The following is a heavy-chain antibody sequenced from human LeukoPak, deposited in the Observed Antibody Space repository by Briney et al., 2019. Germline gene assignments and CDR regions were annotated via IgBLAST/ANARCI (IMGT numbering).Heavy chain of an antibody. Sequence: PGGSLRLSCAASGFTFSSYSVNWVRQAPGKGLEWVSSISSSSSYIYYADSVKGRFTISRDNAKNSLYLQMNSLRAEDTAVYYCARAKVVVTRDFDYWGQGSLVTVSS. CDR1: GFTFSSYS. CDR2: ISSSSSYI. CDR3: ARAKVVVTRDFDY. D-gene: IGHD3-22*01. J-gene: IGHJ4*02. V-gene: IGHV3-21*01.